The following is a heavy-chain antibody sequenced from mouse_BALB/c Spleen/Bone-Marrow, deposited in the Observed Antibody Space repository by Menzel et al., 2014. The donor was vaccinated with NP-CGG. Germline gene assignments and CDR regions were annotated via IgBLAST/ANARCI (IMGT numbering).Heavy chain of an antibody. J-gene: IGHJ2*01. V-gene: IGHV1-4*01. CDR1: GYTFTTYT. D-gene: IGHD2-3*01. CDR2: INPSSGYT. Sequence: LVESGAELARPGASVKMSCRASGYTFTTYTIHWVRQRPGQGLEWIGYINPSSGYTNYNQKFKDKATLTADKSSSTAYMQLSSLTSGDSAVYYCARRDDGYVFFDYWGQGTTLTVSS. CDR3: ARRDDGYVFFDY.